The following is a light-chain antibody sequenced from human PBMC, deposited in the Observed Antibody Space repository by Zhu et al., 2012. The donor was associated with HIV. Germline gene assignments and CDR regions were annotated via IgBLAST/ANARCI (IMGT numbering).Light chain of an antibody. J-gene: IGKJ4*01. CDR3: QQRSNWPFT. CDR2: DAS. CDR1: QSVSSY. Sequence: EIVLTQSPATLSLSPGERATLSCRASQSVSSYLAWYQQKPGQPPRLLIYDASNRATGIPARFSGSGSGTDFTLTISSLEPEDFAVYYCQQRSNWPFTFGGGTKVEDQT. V-gene: IGKV3-11*01.